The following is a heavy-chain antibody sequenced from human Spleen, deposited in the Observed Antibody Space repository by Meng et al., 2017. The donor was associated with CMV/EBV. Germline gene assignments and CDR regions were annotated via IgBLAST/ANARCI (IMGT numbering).Heavy chain of an antibody. CDR2: INPNSGGT. Sequence: ASVKVSCKASGYNFTGYYMHWVRQAPGQGLEWMGWINPNSGGTNYAQKFQGRVTMTGDTSITTGYMELSRLRSDDMAVYYCARVKRYCTGGSCSSTGYYGMDVWGQGTMVTVSS. D-gene: IGHD2-15*01. CDR1: GYNFTGYY. J-gene: IGHJ6*02. CDR3: ARVKRYCTGGSCSSTGYYGMDV. V-gene: IGHV1-2*02.